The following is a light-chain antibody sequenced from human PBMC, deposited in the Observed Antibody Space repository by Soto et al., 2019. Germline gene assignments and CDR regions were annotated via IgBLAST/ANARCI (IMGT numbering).Light chain of an antibody. CDR2: AAS. CDR1: QSIDSGY. CDR3: QQYANSPIT. Sequence: EIVLTQSPGTLSFSPGERATLGCRASQSIDSGYLAWYQQKPGQAPRLLVYAASTRATGIPDRFRGSGSGTDFTLTITPLEPEDFAVYFCQQYANSPITFGQGTRLEIK. J-gene: IGKJ5*01. V-gene: IGKV3-20*01.